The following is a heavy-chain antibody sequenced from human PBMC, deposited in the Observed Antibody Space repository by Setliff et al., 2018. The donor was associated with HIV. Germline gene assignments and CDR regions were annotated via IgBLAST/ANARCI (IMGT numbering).Heavy chain of an antibody. CDR1: GESLSDCY. J-gene: IGHJ4*02. CDR2: IYYSGST. Sequence: SETLSLTCAVYGESLSDCYWSWIRQPPGKGLEWIGSIYYSGSTYYNPSLKSRVTISVDTSKYQVSLNLNSVTAADTAVYYCARRGAVASPPPLWGQGTLVTVSS. D-gene: IGHD6-19*01. CDR3: ARRGAVASPPPL. V-gene: IGHV4-34*01.